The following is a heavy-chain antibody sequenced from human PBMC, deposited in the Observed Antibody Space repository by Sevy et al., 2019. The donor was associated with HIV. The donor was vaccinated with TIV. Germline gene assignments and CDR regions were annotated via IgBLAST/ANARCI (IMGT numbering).Heavy chain of an antibody. CDR1: GFSFSWYD. J-gene: IGHJ6*02. D-gene: IGHD3-22*01. CDR2: ILYDGSKK. CDR3: ARDHPDKDAMAV. Sequence: GGSLRLSCATSGFSFSWYDIQWVRQAPGKGLEWVAFILYDGSKKYYGDSVKGRFTISRDNSKNTLYLQMNSLRVEDTAAYYCARDHPDKDAMAVWGQGTMVTFSS. V-gene: IGHV3-30*02.